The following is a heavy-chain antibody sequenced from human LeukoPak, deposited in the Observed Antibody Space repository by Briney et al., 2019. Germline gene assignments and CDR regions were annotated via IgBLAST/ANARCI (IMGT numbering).Heavy chain of an antibody. CDR3: ARDFGLGYCSSTSCYAFDI. CDR2: IYYSGST. Sequence: SETLSLTCTVSGGSISSYYWSWIRQPPGKGLEWVGYIYYSGSTTYNPSLKSRVTISVDTSKNQFSLKLSSVTAADTAVYYCARDFGLGYCSSTSCYAFDIWGQGTMVTVSS. CDR1: GGSISSYY. D-gene: IGHD2-2*01. V-gene: IGHV4-59*01. J-gene: IGHJ3*02.